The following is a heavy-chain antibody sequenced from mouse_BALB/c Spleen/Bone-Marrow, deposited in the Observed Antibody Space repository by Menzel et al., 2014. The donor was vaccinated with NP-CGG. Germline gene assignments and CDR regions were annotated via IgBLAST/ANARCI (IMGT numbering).Heavy chain of an antibody. CDR2: INPSNGGT. V-gene: IGHV1S16*01. J-gene: IGHJ4*01. D-gene: IGHD1-1*01. CDR3: SYMGYYGCSYAMDY. CDR1: GYTFTSYW. Sequence: QVQLQQSGAELAKPGASVKLSCKASGYTFTSYWMHWVKLRPGQGFEWIGEINPSNGGTNYNEKFKRKATLTVDKSSSTACIQLSSLRSEESAVSDGSYMGYYGCSYAMDYWGQGTSVTVSS.